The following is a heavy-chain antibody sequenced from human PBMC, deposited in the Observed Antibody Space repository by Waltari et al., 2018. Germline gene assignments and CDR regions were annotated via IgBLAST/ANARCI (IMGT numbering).Heavy chain of an antibody. Sequence: QVQLQESGPGLVKPSQTLSLTCTVSGGSISSGSYYWSWIRQPAGKGLEWIGRIYTSGSTNYTPALKRRVTISVDTSKNQFSLKLSSVTAADTAVYYCASFLASYYYMDVWGKGTTVTVSS. J-gene: IGHJ6*03. CDR2: IYTSGST. V-gene: IGHV4-61*02. CDR3: ASFLASYYYMDV. CDR1: GGSISSGSYY.